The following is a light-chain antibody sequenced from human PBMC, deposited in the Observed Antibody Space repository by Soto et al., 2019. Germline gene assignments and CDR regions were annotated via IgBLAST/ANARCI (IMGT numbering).Light chain of an antibody. V-gene: IGKV3-20*01. J-gene: IGKJ3*01. CDR3: QHYDRSPPVFT. CDR2: GAS. CDR1: QNVGNSD. Sequence: EIVLTQSPGTLSLSPGERATLSCRARQNVGNSDLAWYQQKPGQAPRLLIYGASRRATGIPDRFSGSGSGTDFTLTISRLEPEDFAVYYCQHYDRSPPVFTFGPGTKVDIK.